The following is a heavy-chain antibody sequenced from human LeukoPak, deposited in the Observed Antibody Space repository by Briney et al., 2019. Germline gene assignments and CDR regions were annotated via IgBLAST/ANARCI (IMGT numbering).Heavy chain of an antibody. CDR1: GYTFTIYY. CDR3: ARNPPYCTSTSCYNGY. D-gene: IGHD2-2*02. J-gene: IGHJ4*02. Sequence: ASVKVSCKASGYTFTIYYMHWVRQAPGQGLGWMGWINPNSGGTTYAQRFQGRVTMTRDTSISTAYMELSGLTSDDTAVYSCARNPPYCTSTSCYNGYWGQGTLVTVSS. CDR2: INPNSGGT. V-gene: IGHV1-2*02.